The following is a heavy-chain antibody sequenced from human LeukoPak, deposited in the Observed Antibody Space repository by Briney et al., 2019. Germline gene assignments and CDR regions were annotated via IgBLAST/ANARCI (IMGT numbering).Heavy chain of an antibody. J-gene: IGHJ4*02. CDR1: GGSISSGDYY. CDR3: ARGGSLLWFGELSYYFDY. CDR2: IYYSGST. D-gene: IGHD3-10*01. Sequence: PSQTLSLTCTVSGGSISSGDYYWSWIRQPRGKGLEWIGYIYYSGSTYYNPSLKSRVTISVDTSKNQFSLKLSSVTAADTAVFYCARGGSLLWFGELSYYFDYWGQGTLVTVSS. V-gene: IGHV4-30-4*08.